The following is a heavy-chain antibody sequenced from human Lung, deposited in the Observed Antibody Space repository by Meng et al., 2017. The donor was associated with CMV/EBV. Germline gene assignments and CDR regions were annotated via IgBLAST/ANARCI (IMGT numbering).Heavy chain of an antibody. CDR3: AREREELITTFGVATSSRYGMDV. D-gene: IGHD3-3*01. Sequence: GESLKISCAASGFAFSSYGMHWVRQAPGKGLEWVVFIRFDGSEKYYADSVKGRFTISRDNSKTSLYLQMNSLRAEDTAVYYCAREREELITTFGVATSSRYGMDVWGQGTTVTVSS. J-gene: IGHJ6*02. V-gene: IGHV3-30*02. CDR2: IRFDGSEK. CDR1: GFAFSSYG.